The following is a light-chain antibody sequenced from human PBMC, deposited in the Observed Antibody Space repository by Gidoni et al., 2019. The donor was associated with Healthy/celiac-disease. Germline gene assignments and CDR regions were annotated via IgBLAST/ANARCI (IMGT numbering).Light chain of an antibody. V-gene: IGLV1-40*01. J-gene: IGLJ1*01. CDR2: GNS. CDR3: QSYDSSLSGYV. CDR1: SSNIGAGYD. Sequence: QSVLTQPPSVSGAPGTRVTISCTGSSSNIGAGYDVQWYQQLPGTAPKLLIYGNSNRPSGVPDRFSGSKSGTSASLAITGLQAEDEADYYCQSYDSSLSGYVFGTGTKVTVL.